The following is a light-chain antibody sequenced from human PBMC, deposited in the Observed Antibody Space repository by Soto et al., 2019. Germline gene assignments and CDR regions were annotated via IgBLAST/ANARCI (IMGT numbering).Light chain of an antibody. CDR3: QQYDLWGS. V-gene: IGKV3-15*01. J-gene: IGKJ4*01. CDR2: AAP. CDR1: QSVSNA. Sequence: EIVMTQSPVTLSVSPGDRVTLSCRASQSVSNAVAWYQQKYGQSPRLLIYAAPTRATGVPDRFWGSGSGTDFTLTISSMQSEDFAIYYCQQYDLWGSFGGGTRVEI.